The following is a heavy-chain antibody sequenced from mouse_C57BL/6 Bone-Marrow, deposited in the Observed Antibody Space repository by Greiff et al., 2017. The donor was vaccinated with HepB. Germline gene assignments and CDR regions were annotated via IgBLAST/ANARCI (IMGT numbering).Heavy chain of an antibody. CDR2: ISYDGSN. CDR3: ARDDYGSSYDYYYAMDY. D-gene: IGHD1-1*01. Sequence: ESGPGLVKPSQSLSLTCSVTGYSITSGYYWNWIRQFPGNKLEWMGYISYDGSNNYNPSLKNRISITRDTSKNQFFLKLNSVTTEDTATYYCARDDYGSSYDYYYAMDYWGQGTSVTVSS. CDR1: GYSITSGYY. V-gene: IGHV3-6*01. J-gene: IGHJ4*01.